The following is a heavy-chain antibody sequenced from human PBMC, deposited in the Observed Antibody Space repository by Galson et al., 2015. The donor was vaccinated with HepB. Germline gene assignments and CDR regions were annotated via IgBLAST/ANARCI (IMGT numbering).Heavy chain of an antibody. V-gene: IGHV3-21*01. CDR1: GFTFSSYS. Sequence: SLRLSCAASGFTFSSYSMNWVRQAPGKGLEWVSSISSSSSYIYYADSVKGRFTISRDNAKNSLYLQMNSLRAEDTAVYYCARSEDYYDSSGYDQWGQGTLVTVSS. J-gene: IGHJ4*02. CDR3: ARSEDYYDSSGYDQ. D-gene: IGHD3-22*01. CDR2: ISSSSSYI.